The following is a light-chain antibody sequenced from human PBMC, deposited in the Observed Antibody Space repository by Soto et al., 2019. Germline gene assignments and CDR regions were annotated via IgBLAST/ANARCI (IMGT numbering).Light chain of an antibody. J-gene: IGLJ1*01. V-gene: IGLV2-14*01. Sequence: QSVLTQPASVSGSPGQSITISCTGTSSDVGAYNYDSWYQQYPGEAPKVIIYDVSHRAAGVSNRFSGSKSGNTASLTISGLQTQDEADYYSRSYTSATTYVFGTGTMVTVL. CDR1: SSDVGAYNY. CDR2: DVS. CDR3: RSYTSATTYV.